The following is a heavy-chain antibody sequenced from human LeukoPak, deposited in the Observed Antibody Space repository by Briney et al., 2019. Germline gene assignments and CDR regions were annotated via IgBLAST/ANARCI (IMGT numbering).Heavy chain of an antibody. V-gene: IGHV1-18*04. Sequence: ASVKGSCKASGYTFTSYGISWVRQAPGQGLEWMGWISAYNGNTNYAQKLQGRVTMTTDTSTSTAYMELRSLRSDDTAVYYCARDLGVVVAADYFDYWGQGTLVTVSS. D-gene: IGHD2-15*01. CDR2: ISAYNGNT. CDR1: GYTFTSYG. CDR3: ARDLGVVVAADYFDY. J-gene: IGHJ4*02.